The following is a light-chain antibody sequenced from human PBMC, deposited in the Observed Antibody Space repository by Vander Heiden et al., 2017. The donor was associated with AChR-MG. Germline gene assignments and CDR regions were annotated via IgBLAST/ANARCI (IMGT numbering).Light chain of an antibody. CDR2: TNN. V-gene: IGLV1-44*01. J-gene: IGLJ2*01. Sequence: QSVLTPPPSASGAPGQRVTISCSGSSSNIGSNTVNWHQQLPGMAPRLLMFTNNQRPSGVPDRFSGSKSGTSASLAISGLQSEDEGDYYCSTWDDRLNGVVFGGGTKLTVL. CDR3: STWDDRLNGVV. CDR1: SSNIGSNT.